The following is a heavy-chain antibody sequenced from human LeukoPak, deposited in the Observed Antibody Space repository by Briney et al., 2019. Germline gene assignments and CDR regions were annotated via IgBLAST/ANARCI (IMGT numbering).Heavy chain of an antibody. J-gene: IGHJ4*02. CDR1: GFTFSSYN. CDR3: ARGLAYCGGDCYPELAY. D-gene: IGHD2-21*02. V-gene: IGHV3-48*04. CDR2: ISSSGSTI. Sequence: GGSLRLSCAASGFTFSSYNMNWVRQAPGKGLEWVSYISSSGSTIYCADSVKGRFTISRDNAKNSLYLQMNGLRAEDTAVYYCARGLAYCGGDCYPELAYWGQGTLVTVSS.